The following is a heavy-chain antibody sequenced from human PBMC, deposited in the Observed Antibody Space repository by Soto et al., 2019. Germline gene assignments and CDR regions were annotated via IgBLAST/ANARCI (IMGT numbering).Heavy chain of an antibody. CDR2: MYHSGST. CDR3: ARVYSYGTFDY. CDR1: GGSISSGGYS. J-gene: IGHJ4*02. V-gene: IGHV4-30-2*01. Sequence: SETLSLTCAVSGGSISSGGYSWSWIRQPPGKGLEWIGYMYHSGSTYYNPSLKSRVTISVDRSKNQFSLKLSSVTAADTAVYYCARVYSYGTFDYWGQGTLVTVSS. D-gene: IGHD5-18*01.